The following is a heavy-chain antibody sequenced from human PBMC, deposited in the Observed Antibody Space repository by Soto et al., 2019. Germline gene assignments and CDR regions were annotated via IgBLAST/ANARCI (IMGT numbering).Heavy chain of an antibody. D-gene: IGHD2-2*01. Sequence: ASVKGSFKASGYTFTGYYMHWVRQAPGQGLEWMGWINPNSGGTNYAQKFQGRVTMTRDTSISTAYMELSRLRSDDTAVYYCARDLGYCSSTSCYYYYGMDVWGQGTTVTVSS. CDR1: GYTFTGYY. CDR2: INPNSGGT. CDR3: ARDLGYCSSTSCYYYYGMDV. V-gene: IGHV1-2*02. J-gene: IGHJ6*02.